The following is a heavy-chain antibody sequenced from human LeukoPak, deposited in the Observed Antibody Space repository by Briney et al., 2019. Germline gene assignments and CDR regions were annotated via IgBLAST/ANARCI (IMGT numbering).Heavy chain of an antibody. CDR2: ISYDGSNK. CDR1: GFTFSSYA. Sequence: GGSLRLSFAASGFTFSSYATHWVRQAPGKGLGWVAVISYDGSNKYYADSVKGRFTLSRDNSKNTLYLQMNSLRAEDTAVYYCARGSITMVRGVIMTPHFYYYGMDVWGQGTTVTVSS. J-gene: IGHJ6*02. D-gene: IGHD3-10*01. CDR3: ARGSITMVRGVIMTPHFYYYGMDV. V-gene: IGHV3-30-3*01.